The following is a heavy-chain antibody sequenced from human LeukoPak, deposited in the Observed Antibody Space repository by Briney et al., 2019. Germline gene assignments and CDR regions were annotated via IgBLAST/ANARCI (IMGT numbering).Heavy chain of an antibody. V-gene: IGHV4-30-4*01. J-gene: IGHJ3*02. CDR3: ARDKSMVRGVFNAFDI. D-gene: IGHD3-10*01. CDR1: GGSISSGDYY. CDR2: IYYSGST. Sequence: SETLSLTCTVSGGSISSGDYYWSWIRQPLGKGLEWIGYIYYSGSTYYNPSLKSRVTISVDTSKNQFSLKLSSVTAADTAVYYCARDKSMVRGVFNAFDIWGQGTMVTVSS.